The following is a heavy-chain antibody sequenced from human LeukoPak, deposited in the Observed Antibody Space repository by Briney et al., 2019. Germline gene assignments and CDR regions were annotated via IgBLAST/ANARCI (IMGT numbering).Heavy chain of an antibody. D-gene: IGHD5-12*01. J-gene: IGHJ4*02. Sequence: PGGSLRLSCAASGFTFSSYWMSWVRQAPGKGLEWVANIKQDGSEKYYVDSVKGRFTISRDNAKNSLYLQMNSLRDEDTAVYYCARVSGYHWESFYDYWGQGTLVTVSS. CDR2: IKQDGSEK. CDR3: ARVSGYHWESFYDY. CDR1: GFTFSSYW. V-gene: IGHV3-7*03.